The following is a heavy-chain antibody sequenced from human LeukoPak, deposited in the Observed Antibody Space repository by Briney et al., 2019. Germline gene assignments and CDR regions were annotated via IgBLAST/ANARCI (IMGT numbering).Heavy chain of an antibody. CDR1: GGSISSGSYY. J-gene: IGHJ4*02. CDR2: IYTSGST. V-gene: IGHV4-61*02. CDR3: ARELGRRFLEWLLPPPSYYFDY. Sequence: SETLSLTCTVSGGSISSGSYYWSWIRQPAGKGLEWIGRIYTSGSTNYNPSLKSRVTISVDTSKNQFSLKLSSVTAADTAVYYCARELGRRFLEWLLPPPSYYFDYWGQGTLVTVSS. D-gene: IGHD3-3*01.